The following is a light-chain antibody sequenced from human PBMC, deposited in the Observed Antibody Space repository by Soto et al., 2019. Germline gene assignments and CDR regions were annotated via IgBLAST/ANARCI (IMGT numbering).Light chain of an antibody. V-gene: IGLV1-47*01. CDR3: ASFTTSSTRV. J-gene: IGLJ1*01. CDR1: SSNIGSDY. Sequence: QSVLTQPPSASGTPGQRVTISCSGSSSNIGSDYVHWYHQLPGTAPKLLIYRNNQRPSGVPDRFSASKSGTSASLAISGLQAEDEADYYCASFTTSSTRVFGTGTKLTVL. CDR2: RNN.